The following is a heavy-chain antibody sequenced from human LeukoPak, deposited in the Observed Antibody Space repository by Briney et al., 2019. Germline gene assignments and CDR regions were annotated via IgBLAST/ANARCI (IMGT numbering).Heavy chain of an antibody. J-gene: IGHJ5*02. CDR3: ARQRVRGKNWFDP. V-gene: IGHV3-74*01. CDR1: GFIFSDYY. Sequence: GGSLRLSCAASGFIFSDYYMSWIRQAPGKGLVWVSRINSDGSSTSYADSVKGRFTISRDNAKNTLYLQMNSLRAEDTAVYYCARQRVRGKNWFDPWGQGTLVTVSS. D-gene: IGHD3-10*01. CDR2: INSDGSST.